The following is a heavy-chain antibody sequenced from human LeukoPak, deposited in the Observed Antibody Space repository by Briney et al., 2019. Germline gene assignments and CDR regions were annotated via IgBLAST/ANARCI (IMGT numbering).Heavy chain of an antibody. CDR3: ARGGYSITPGVFYYYYMDV. CDR2: IYYSGST. D-gene: IGHD1-20*01. Sequence: PSETLSLTCTVSGGSISIYYWGWIRQPPGKGLEWIGSIYYSGSTYYNPSLQSRVTISVDTSKNQFSLKLSSMAAADTAVYYCARGGYSITPGVFYYYYMDVWGKGTTVTVSS. V-gene: IGHV4-39*01. CDR1: GGSISIYY. J-gene: IGHJ6*03.